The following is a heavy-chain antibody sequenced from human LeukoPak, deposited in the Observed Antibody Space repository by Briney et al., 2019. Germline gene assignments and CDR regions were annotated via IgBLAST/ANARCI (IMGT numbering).Heavy chain of an antibody. D-gene: IGHD3-3*01. CDR3: ARDTIFGVVTYWFDP. Sequence: ASVKVSCKASGYTFTGYYMHWVRQAPGQGLEWMGWINPNSGGTNYAQKFQGRVTMTRDTSISTAYTELSRLRSDDTAVYYCARDTIFGVVTYWFDPWGQGALVTVSS. CDR1: GYTFTGYY. J-gene: IGHJ5*02. CDR2: INPNSGGT. V-gene: IGHV1-2*02.